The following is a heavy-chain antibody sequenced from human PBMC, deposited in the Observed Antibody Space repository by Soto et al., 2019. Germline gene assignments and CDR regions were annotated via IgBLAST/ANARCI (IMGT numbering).Heavy chain of an antibody. D-gene: IGHD3-16*01. CDR2: ISGYNGHT. J-gene: IGHJ6*02. CDR3: AREGEMPYYYYGLDV. Sequence: QVQLVQSRPEVRKPGASVKVSCKASGYTFTTYGISWVRQAPGQGLEWMGWISGYNGHTKYAQKFQGRVTMTTDTSTRTVYMDLRSLRSDDTAVYYCAREGEMPYYYYGLDVWGQGTTVTVSS. V-gene: IGHV1-18*01. CDR1: GYTFTTYG.